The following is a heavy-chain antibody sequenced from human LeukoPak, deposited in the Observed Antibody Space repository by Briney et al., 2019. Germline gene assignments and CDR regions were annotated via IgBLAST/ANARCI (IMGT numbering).Heavy chain of an antibody. Sequence: SETLSLTCAVYGGSFSGYYCSWIRQPPGKGLEWIGEINHSGSTNYNPSLKSRVTISVDTSKNQFSLKLSSVTAADTAVYYCARAALVRYFDWLRNWFDPWGQGTLVTVSS. CDR2: INHSGST. D-gene: IGHD3-9*01. CDR3: ARAALVRYFDWLRNWFDP. J-gene: IGHJ5*02. V-gene: IGHV4-34*01. CDR1: GGSFSGYY.